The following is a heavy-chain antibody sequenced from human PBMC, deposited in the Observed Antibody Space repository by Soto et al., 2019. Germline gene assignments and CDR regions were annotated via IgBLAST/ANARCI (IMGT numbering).Heavy chain of an antibody. D-gene: IGHD2-21*01. CDR3: AHCASFRYFDS. J-gene: IGHJ4*02. CDR1: GGSISSGNW. Sequence: TSGTLSLTCSVPGGSISSGNWWTWVRQPPGKGLEWIGEIYRGGNSNYNPSLKSRVIISVDKSKNQFSLNLSSVTAADTAVYYCAHCASFRYFDSWGQGALVTVSS. CDR2: IYRGGNS. V-gene: IGHV4-4*02.